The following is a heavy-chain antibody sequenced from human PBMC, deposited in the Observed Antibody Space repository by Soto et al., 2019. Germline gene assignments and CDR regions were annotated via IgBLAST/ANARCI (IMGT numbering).Heavy chain of an antibody. Sequence: SETLSLTCAVYGGSFSGYYWSWIRQPPGKGLEWIGEINHSGSTNYNPSLKSRVTISVDTSKNQFSLKLSSVTAADTAVYYCARGRYCSSTSCYMYWFDPWGQGTLVTVSS. CDR3: ARGRYCSSTSCYMYWFDP. V-gene: IGHV4-34*01. J-gene: IGHJ5*02. CDR1: GGSFSGYY. CDR2: INHSGST. D-gene: IGHD2-2*02.